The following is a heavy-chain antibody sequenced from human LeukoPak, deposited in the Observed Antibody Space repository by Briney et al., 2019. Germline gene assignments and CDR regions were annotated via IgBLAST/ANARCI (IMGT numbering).Heavy chain of an antibody. CDR1: GGSVSSNY. D-gene: IGHD5-18*01. J-gene: IGHJ2*01. CDR3: ARDYSYGYLRYFDL. V-gene: IGHV4-59*02. Sequence: KPSETLSLTCSVSGGSVSSNYWAWLRQPPGKGPEWIGYIYHSGYAKYNPSFKSRVTMSVDTSKSQFSLQLTSVTAADTAVYYCARDYSYGYLRYFDLWGRGTLVTVSS. CDR2: IYHSGYA.